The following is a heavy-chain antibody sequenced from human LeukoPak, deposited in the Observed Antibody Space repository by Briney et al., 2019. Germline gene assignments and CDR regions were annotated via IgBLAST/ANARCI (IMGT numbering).Heavy chain of an antibody. CDR1: GFTFSSYA. J-gene: IGHJ5*02. V-gene: IGHV3-23*01. CDR2: ISGRGGST. CDR3: AKGFGSSRTNWFDP. D-gene: IGHD6-13*01. Sequence: GGSLRLSCAASGFTFSSYAMSWVRQAPGRGRGWVAAISGRGGSTYYADSVKGRFTTSRDNSKNTRYLQMNSLRAEDTAVYFCAKGFGSSRTNWFDPWGQGTLVTVSS.